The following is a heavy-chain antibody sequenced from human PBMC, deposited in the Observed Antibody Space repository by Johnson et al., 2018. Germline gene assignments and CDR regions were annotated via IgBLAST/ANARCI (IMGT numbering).Heavy chain of an antibody. J-gene: IGHJ3*02. CDR1: GDTFSSYT. CDR2: IIPILGIA. D-gene: IGHD3-10*01. Sequence: QVQLVQSGAEVKKXGSSVKVSCKASGDTFSSYTISWVRQAPGQGLEWMGRIIPILGIANYAQKFQGRGTITADKSTSTAYMELASLRAEDTAVYYCARELHQMTFGEGAFDIWGQGTMVTVSS. V-gene: IGHV1-69*04. CDR3: ARELHQMTFGEGAFDI.